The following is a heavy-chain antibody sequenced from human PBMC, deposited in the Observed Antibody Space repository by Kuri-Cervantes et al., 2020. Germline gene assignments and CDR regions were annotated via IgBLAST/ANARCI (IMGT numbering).Heavy chain of an antibody. J-gene: IGHJ6*02. CDR2: IKQDGSEK. D-gene: IGHD2-15*01. V-gene: IGHV3-7*03. Sequence: GGSLRLSCAASGFTFSSYWMSWVRQAPGKGLEWVANIKQDGSEKYYVDSVKGRFTISRDNAKNSLYLQMNSLRAEDTALYYCAKDIEVGFDYYYGMDVWGQGTTVTVSS. CDR3: AKDIEVGFDYYYGMDV. CDR1: GFTFSSYW.